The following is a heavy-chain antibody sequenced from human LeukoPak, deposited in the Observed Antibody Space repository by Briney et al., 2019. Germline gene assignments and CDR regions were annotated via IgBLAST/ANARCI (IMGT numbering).Heavy chain of an antibody. V-gene: IGHV4-59*01. D-gene: IGHD3-10*02. CDR3: ARDLFGYLDY. CDR1: GGSISTDY. Sequence: SSETLSLTCTVSGGSISTDYWSWIRQPPGKGLEWIGYIYYSGSTNYNPSLKSRVTISVDTSKNQFSLKLSSVTAADTAVYYCARDLFGYLDYWGQGTLVTVSS. J-gene: IGHJ4*02. CDR2: IYYSGST.